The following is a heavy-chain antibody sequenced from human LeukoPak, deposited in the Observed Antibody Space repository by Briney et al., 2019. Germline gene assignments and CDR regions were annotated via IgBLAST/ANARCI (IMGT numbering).Heavy chain of an antibody. V-gene: IGHV4-4*07. CDR2: IYTSGST. J-gene: IGHJ6*03. CDR3: AIYEYEILSAYLNIDV. Sequence: PSETLSLTCTASGGTLCNYDMSWIRQPAGKGLEWIGRIYTSGSTNYNPSLKSRVTMSVDTPKNQFSLKLRSVTAADTAVYYCAIYEYEILSAYLNIDVWGKGTTVTVSS. D-gene: IGHD3-9*01. CDR1: GGTLCNYD.